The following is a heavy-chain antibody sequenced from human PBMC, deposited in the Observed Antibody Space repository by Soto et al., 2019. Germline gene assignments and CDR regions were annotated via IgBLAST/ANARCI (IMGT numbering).Heavy chain of an antibody. Sequence: GESLKISCKGSGYSFTSYWIGWVRQKPGKGLEWMGIIYPGDSDTRYSPSFQGQVTISADKSISTAYLQWSSLKASDTAMYYCARQVAVTTHWFDPWGQGTLVTVSS. J-gene: IGHJ5*02. D-gene: IGHD4-17*01. CDR1: GYSFTSYW. CDR2: IYPGDSDT. CDR3: ARQVAVTTHWFDP. V-gene: IGHV5-51*01.